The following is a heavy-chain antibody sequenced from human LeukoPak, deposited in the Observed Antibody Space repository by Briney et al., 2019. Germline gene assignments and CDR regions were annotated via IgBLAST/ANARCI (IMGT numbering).Heavy chain of an antibody. Sequence: GGSLRLSCAASGFTFINYAMSLVRQAPGKGLEWVSTISASGYNTYYADSVRGRFTISRDNSKNTLYLQMNSLRAEDTAVYYCAKGIQGAVAGHFDYWGQGSLVTVSS. J-gene: IGHJ4*02. CDR1: GFTFINYA. CDR3: AKGIQGAVAGHFDY. V-gene: IGHV3-23*01. CDR2: ISASGYNT. D-gene: IGHD6-19*01.